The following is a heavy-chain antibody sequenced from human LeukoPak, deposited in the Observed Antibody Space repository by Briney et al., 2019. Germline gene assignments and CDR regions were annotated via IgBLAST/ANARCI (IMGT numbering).Heavy chain of an antibody. Sequence: GGSLRLSCAASGFTVSSNYMSWVRQAPGKGLEWASVIYSGGSTYYADSVKVRFTISRDNSKNTLYLQMNSLRAEDTAVYYCARAWFGELAFDYWGQGTLVTVSS. J-gene: IGHJ4*02. D-gene: IGHD3-10*01. CDR1: GFTVSSNY. CDR3: ARAWFGELAFDY. V-gene: IGHV3-53*01. CDR2: IYSGGST.